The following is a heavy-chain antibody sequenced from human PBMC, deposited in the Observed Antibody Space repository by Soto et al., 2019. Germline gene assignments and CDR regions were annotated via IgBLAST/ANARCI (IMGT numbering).Heavy chain of an antibody. CDR3: AKDTGGESCSSTCCLFSGGESYYFDY. CDR2: ISGSGGST. D-gene: IGHD2-2*01. CDR1: GFTFSSYA. V-gene: IGHV3-23*01. J-gene: IGHJ4*02. Sequence: EVQLLESGGGLVQPGGYLRLPCAASGFTFSSYAMSWVRQAPGKGLEWVPAISGSGGSTYYADSVKGRFTISRDNYKYRLYLQMNSLRAEDPAVYYWAKDTGGESCSSTCCLFSGGESYYFDYWGQGTLVTVSS.